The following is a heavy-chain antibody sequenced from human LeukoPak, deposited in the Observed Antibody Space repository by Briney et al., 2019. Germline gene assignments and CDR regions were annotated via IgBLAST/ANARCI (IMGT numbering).Heavy chain of an antibody. CDR2: ISSSGSTI. J-gene: IGHJ4*02. CDR1: GFTFSDYY. V-gene: IGHV3-11*01. Sequence: PGGSLRLSCAASGFTFSDYYMSWIRQAPGKGLEWVSYISSSGSTIYYADSVKGQFTISRDNAKNSLFLQMNSLRAEDTAVYYCAKHRHYYGSGSYSDYWGQGTLVTVSS. D-gene: IGHD3-10*01. CDR3: AKHRHYYGSGSYSDY.